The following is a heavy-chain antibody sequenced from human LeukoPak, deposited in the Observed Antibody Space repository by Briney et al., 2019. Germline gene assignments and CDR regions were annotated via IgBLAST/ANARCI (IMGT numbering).Heavy chain of an antibody. J-gene: IGHJ4*02. CDR2: IYYSGTT. CDR1: GGSIMSYY. Sequence: SETLSLTCAVSGGSIMSYYWSWLRQPPGKGLEWIGYIYYSGTTNYNPSLKSRVTISVDRSKNQFSLKLSSVTAADTAVYYCARGPGATYFDFWGQGTLVTVSS. CDR3: ARGPGATYFDF. V-gene: IGHV4-59*01. D-gene: IGHD2-2*01.